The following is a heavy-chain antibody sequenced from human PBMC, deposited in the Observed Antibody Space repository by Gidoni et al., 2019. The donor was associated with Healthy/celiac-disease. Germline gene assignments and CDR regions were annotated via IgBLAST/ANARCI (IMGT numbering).Heavy chain of an antibody. CDR2: INPNSGGT. CDR1: GSTFTGYY. CDR3: ARGWSGSYPLDY. V-gene: IGHV1-2*04. Sequence: QVQLVQSGAEVQKPGASVKVSCTASGSTFTGYYMPWVRQAPGQGLEWMGWINPNSGGTNYAQKFQGWVTMTRDTSISTAYMELSRLRSDDTAVYYCARGWSGSYPLDYWGQGTLVTVSS. J-gene: IGHJ4*02. D-gene: IGHD1-26*01.